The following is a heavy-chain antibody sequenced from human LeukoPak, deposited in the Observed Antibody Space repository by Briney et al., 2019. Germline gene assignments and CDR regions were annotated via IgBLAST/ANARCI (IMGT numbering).Heavy chain of an antibody. J-gene: IGHJ4*02. Sequence: GGSLRLSCAASGFTFSSYSMNWVRQAPGKGLEWVSSISSSSSYIYYADSVKGRFTISRDNAKNSLYLRMNSLRAEDTAVYYCARALDATITPRPGGANFDYWGQGTLVTVSS. V-gene: IGHV3-21*01. CDR1: GFTFSSYS. CDR2: ISSSSSYI. D-gene: IGHD6-6*01. CDR3: ARALDATITPRPGGANFDY.